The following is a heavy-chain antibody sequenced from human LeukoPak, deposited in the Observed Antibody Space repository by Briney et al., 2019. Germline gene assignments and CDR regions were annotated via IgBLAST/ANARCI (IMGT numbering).Heavy chain of an antibody. J-gene: IGHJ5*02. CDR1: GGSISSYY. D-gene: IGHD3-10*01. Sequence: SETLSPTCTVSGGSISSYYWSWIRQPPGKGLEWIGYIYYSGSTNYNPSLKSRVTISVDTSKNQFSLKLSSVTAADTAVYYCARSELRWFDPWGQGTLVTVSS. V-gene: IGHV4-59*08. CDR3: ARSELRWFDP. CDR2: IYYSGST.